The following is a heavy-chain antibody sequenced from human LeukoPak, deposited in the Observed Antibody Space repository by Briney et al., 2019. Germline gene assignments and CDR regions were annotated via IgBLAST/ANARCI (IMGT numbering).Heavy chain of an antibody. CDR2: IYYSGST. CDR3: ARADTAMVDY. Sequence: SQTLSLTCTVSGGSISSGGYYWSWIRQHPGKGLEWIGYIYYSGSTYYNPSLKSRVTISVDTSKNQFSLKLSSVTAADTAVYYCARADTAMVDYWGQGTLVTVSS. V-gene: IGHV4-31*03. D-gene: IGHD5-18*01. J-gene: IGHJ4*02. CDR1: GGSISSGGYY.